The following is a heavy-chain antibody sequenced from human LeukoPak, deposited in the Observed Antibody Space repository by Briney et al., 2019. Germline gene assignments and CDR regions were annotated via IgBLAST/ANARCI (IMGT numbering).Heavy chain of an antibody. J-gene: IGHJ4*02. D-gene: IGHD2-2*01. CDR1: GYTFTGYY. Sequence: ASVKVSCKASGYTFTGYYMHWVRQAPGQGLEWMGWISGYNGNTNYAQKVQGRVTMTTDTSTSTAYMELRSLTSDDTAVYYCARDRCSSSSCYFDYWGQGTLVTVSS. CDR2: ISGYNGNT. V-gene: IGHV1-18*04. CDR3: ARDRCSSSSCYFDY.